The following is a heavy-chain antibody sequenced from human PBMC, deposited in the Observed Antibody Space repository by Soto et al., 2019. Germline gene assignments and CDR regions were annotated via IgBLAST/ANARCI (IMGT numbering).Heavy chain of an antibody. J-gene: IGHJ6*02. Sequence: GASVKVSCKASGYTFPSYDINWVRQATGQGLEWMGWMNPNSGNTGYAQKFQGRVTMTRNTSISTAYMELSSLRSEDTAVYDCARAYFERGSGWYPSYYYYGMDVWGQGTTVTVS. D-gene: IGHD6-19*01. CDR3: ARAYFERGSGWYPSYYYYGMDV. CDR1: GYTFPSYD. CDR2: MNPNSGNT. V-gene: IGHV1-8*01.